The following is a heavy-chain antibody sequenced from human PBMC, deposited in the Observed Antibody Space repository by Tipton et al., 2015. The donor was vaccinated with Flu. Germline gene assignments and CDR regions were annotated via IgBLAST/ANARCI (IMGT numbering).Heavy chain of an antibody. CDR3: ARGEGKYYYDSSGYYFDY. Sequence: TLSLTCAVYGGSFSGYYWSWIRQPPGKGLEWIGEINHSGSTNYNPSLKSRVTISVDTSKNQFSLKLSSVTAADTAVYYCARGEGKYYYDSSGYYFDYWGQGTLVTVSS. J-gene: IGHJ4*02. CDR2: INHSGST. D-gene: IGHD3-22*01. V-gene: IGHV4-34*01. CDR1: GGSFSGYY.